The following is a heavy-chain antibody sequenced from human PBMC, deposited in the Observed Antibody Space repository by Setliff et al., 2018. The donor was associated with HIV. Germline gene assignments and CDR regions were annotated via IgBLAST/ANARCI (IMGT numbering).Heavy chain of an antibody. CDR1: GYSFTSHW. J-gene: IGHJ1*01. Sequence: PGESLKISCKASGYSFTSHWIGWVRQLPGEGLEWMGLIYPGDSDTNYNPTFQGQVTISVDRSNTTAYVQWTNLRASDTAMYYCATSDYGGNSGHFQHWGQGTLVTVSS. D-gene: IGHD4-17*01. CDR3: ATSDYGGNSGHFQH. V-gene: IGHV5-51*01. CDR2: IYPGDSDT.